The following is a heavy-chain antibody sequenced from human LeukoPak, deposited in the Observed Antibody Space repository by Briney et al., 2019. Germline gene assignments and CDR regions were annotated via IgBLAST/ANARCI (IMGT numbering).Heavy chain of an antibody. D-gene: IGHD3-10*01. V-gene: IGHV4-59*01. CDR3: AGVGPPITMVRGFYYYYGMDV. CDR2: IYYSGST. CDR1: GGSISSYY. J-gene: IGHJ6*02. Sequence: SETLSLTCTVSGGSISSYYWSWIRQPPGKGLEWIGYIYYSGSTNYNPSLKSRVTISVDTSKNQFSLKLSSVTAADTAVYYCAGVGPPITMVRGFYYYYGMDVWGQGTTVTVSS.